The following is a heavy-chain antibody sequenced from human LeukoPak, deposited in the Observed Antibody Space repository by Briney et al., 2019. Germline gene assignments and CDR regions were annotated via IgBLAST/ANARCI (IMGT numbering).Heavy chain of an antibody. V-gene: IGHV3-30*18. CDR3: AKDQGGYYGSGSYSPLDY. J-gene: IGHJ4*02. Sequence: GGSLRLSCAASGLTFSSYGMHWVRQAPGKGLEGVALISYDGTDKYYADSVKGRFTISRDNSKNTLNLQMDSLRPEDTAVYYCAKDQGGYYGSGSYSPLDYWGQGTLVTVSS. D-gene: IGHD3-10*01. CDR2: ISYDGTDK. CDR1: GLTFSSYG.